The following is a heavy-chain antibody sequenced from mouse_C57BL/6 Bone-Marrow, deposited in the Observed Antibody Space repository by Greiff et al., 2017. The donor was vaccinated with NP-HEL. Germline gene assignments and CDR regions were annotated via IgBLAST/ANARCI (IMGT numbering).Heavy chain of an antibody. CDR2: IYWDDDK. CDR1: GFSLSTSGMG. D-gene: IGHD2-5*01. V-gene: IGHV8-12*01. Sequence: QVTLKVCGPGILQSSQTLSLTCSFSGFSLSTSGMGVSWIRQPSGKGLEWLAHIYWDDDKRYNPSLKSRLTISKDTSRNQVFLKITSVDTADTATYYCARREAYYSKGFDYWGQGTTLTVSS. CDR3: ARREAYYSKGFDY. J-gene: IGHJ2*01.